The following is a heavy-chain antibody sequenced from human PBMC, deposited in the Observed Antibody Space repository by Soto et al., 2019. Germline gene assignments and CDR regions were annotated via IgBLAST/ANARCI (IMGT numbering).Heavy chain of an antibody. CDR2: ISYDGSNK. CDR3: AKDSRSLWFGETTGDAFDI. V-gene: IGHV3-30*18. J-gene: IGHJ3*02. Sequence: GGSLRLSCAASGFTFSSYGMHWVRQAPGKGLEWVAVISYDGSNKYYADSVKGRFTISRDNSKNTLYLQMNSLRAEDTAVYYCAKDSRSLWFGETTGDAFDIWGQGTMVTVSS. D-gene: IGHD3-10*01. CDR1: GFTFSSYG.